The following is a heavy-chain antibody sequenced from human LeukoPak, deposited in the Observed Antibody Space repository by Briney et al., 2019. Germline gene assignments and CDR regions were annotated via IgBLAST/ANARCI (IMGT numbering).Heavy chain of an antibody. CDR1: GGSISSSNW. CDR2: IYHSGST. D-gene: IGHD3-22*01. V-gene: IGHV4-4*02. J-gene: IGHJ4*02. Sequence: SETLSLTCAVSGGSISSSNWWSWVRQPPGKGLEWIGEIYHSGSTNYNPSLKSRVTISVDKSKNQFSLKLSSVTAADTAVYYCARGKGDGYYYDSSGYYYYWGQGTLVTVSS. CDR3: ARGKGDGYYYDSSGYYYY.